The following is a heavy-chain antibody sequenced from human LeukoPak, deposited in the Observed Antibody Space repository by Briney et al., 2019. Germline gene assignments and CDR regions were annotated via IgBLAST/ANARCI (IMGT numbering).Heavy chain of an antibody. CDR1: GFTFSSYA. Sequence: GGSLRLSCAASGFTFSSYAMHWVRQAPGKGLEWVAVISYDGSNKYYADSVKGRFTISRDNSKNTLYLQMNSLRAEDTAVYYCARDREWELDYWGQGTLVTVSS. CDR2: ISYDGSNK. CDR3: ARDREWELDY. D-gene: IGHD1-26*01. V-gene: IGHV3-30*04. J-gene: IGHJ4*02.